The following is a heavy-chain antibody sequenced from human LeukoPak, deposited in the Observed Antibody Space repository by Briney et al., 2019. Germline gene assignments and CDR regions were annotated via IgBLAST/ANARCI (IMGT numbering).Heavy chain of an antibody. CDR3: ATYCSTTSCYRSRYMDV. CDR2: ISSSGSTK. V-gene: IGHV3-48*03. J-gene: IGHJ6*02. D-gene: IGHD2-2*01. CDR1: GFTFGSYE. Sequence: PGGSLRLSCAASGFTFGSYEMTWVRQAPGKGLEWLSYISSSGSTKYYADAVKGRFTISRGNAENSLYLQMYSLRAEDTAVYYCATYCSTTSCYRSRYMDVWGQGATVTVSS.